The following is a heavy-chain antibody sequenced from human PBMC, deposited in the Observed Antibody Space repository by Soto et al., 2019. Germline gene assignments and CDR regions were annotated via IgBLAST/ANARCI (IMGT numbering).Heavy chain of an antibody. D-gene: IGHD6-19*01. J-gene: IGHJ4*01. CDR1: GGSFSGYH. CDR2: INHSGTT. V-gene: IGHV4-34*01. CDR3: ARGCASGGVHYFHY. Sequence: PSETLSLTCAVYGGSFSGYHWSWIRQPPGKGLEWIGEINHSGTTNYNPSLKSRVTISVDTSKNQFSLKLSSVTAADTAVYYCARGCASGGVHYFHYWGHGRKVTSPQ.